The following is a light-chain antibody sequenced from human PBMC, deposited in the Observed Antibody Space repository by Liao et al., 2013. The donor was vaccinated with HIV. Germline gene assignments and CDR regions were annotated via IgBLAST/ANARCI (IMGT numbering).Light chain of an antibody. CDR2: LDN. J-gene: IGLJ1*01. CDR1: EIGGVN. Sequence: SYELTQPPSVSVSPGQTATITCSGEEIGGVNMLAGISRSQASPLVLLIYLDNKRPSGIPERFSGSNSGNTATLTISGTQAIDEADYYCQTWDRTTYVFGSGTKVTVL. V-gene: IGLV3-1*01. CDR3: QTWDRTTYV.